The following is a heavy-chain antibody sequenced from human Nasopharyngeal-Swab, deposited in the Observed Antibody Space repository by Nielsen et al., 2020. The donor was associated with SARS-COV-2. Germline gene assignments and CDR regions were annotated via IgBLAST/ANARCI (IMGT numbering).Heavy chain of an antibody. CDR3: ASPYYFGSGF. V-gene: IGHV3-23*03. CDR2: IYSGGSST. D-gene: IGHD3-10*01. J-gene: IGHJ6*02. CDR1: GFTFSSYA. Sequence: GESLKISCAASGFTFSSYAMSWVRQAPGKGLEWVSVIYSGGSSTYYADSVKGRFTISRDNSKNTLYLQMNSLRAEDTAVYYCASPYYFGSGFWGQGTTVTVSS.